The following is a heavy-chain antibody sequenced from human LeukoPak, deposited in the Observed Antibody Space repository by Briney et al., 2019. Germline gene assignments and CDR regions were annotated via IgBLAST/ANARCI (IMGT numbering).Heavy chain of an antibody. CDR1: GYSISSGYY. CDR2: IYYSGST. Sequence: PSETLSLTCIVSGYSISSGYYWGWIRQPPGKGLEWIGYIYYSGSTNYNPSLKSRVTISVDTSKNQFSLKLSSVTAADTAVYYCARESYDYVWGSYRYTQGWFDPWGQGTLVTVSS. D-gene: IGHD3-16*02. J-gene: IGHJ5*02. CDR3: ARESYDYVWGSYRYTQGWFDP. V-gene: IGHV4-61*01.